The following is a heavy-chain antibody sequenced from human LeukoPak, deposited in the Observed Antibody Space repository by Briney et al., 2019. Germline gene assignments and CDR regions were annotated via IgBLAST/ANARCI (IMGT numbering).Heavy chain of an antibody. V-gene: IGHV1-69*02. CDR1: GGTFSSYT. Sequence: SVKVSCKASGGTFSSYTISWVRQAPGQGLEWVGRIIPILGIANYAQKFQGRVTIPADQSTSTAYMELSRLRSEDTAVYYRARARPYGGNRLDAFDIWGQGTMVTVSS. J-gene: IGHJ3*02. CDR2: IIPILGIA. CDR3: ARARPYGGNRLDAFDI. D-gene: IGHD4-23*01.